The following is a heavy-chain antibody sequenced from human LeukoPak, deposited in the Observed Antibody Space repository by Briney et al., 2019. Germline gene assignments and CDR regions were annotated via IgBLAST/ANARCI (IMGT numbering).Heavy chain of an antibody. CDR1: GGSFSGYY. V-gene: IGHV4-34*01. J-gene: IGHJ4*02. Sequence: KSSETLSLTRAVYGGSFSGYYWSWIRQPPGKGLEWIGEINHSGSTNYNPSLKSRVTISVDTSKNQFSLKLSSVTAADTAVYYCHSDHFFDYWGQGTLVTVSS. CDR3: HSDHFFDY. CDR2: INHSGST.